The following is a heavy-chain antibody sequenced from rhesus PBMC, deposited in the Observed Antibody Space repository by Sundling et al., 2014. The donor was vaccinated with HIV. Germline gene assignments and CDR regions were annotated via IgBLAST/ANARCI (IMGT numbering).Heavy chain of an antibody. CDR3: ARDRWTGYFPGVWDY. CDR1: GGSINSSNW. V-gene: IGHV4-65*02. Sequence: QVQLQESGPGLVKPSETLSLTCAVSGGSINSSNWWSWIRQPPGKGLEWIGNIYGNSAHTYYNPSLKNRVTISKDTSKNQFSLKLNSVTAADTAVYYCARDRWTGYFPGVWDYWGQGVLVSVSS. D-gene: IGHD3-3*01. CDR2: IYGNSAHT. J-gene: IGHJ4*01.